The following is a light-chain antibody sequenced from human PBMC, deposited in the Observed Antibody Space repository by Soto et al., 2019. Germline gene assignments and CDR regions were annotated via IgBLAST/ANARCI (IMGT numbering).Light chain of an antibody. CDR3: QQRSKWPIT. CDR2: GVS. V-gene: IGKV3D-20*02. J-gene: IGKJ5*01. CDR1: QSVSSSY. Sequence: EIVLTQSPGTLSLSPGERATLSCRASQSVSSSYLAWYQQKPGQAPRLLIYGVSSRANGIPDRFSGSGSGTDFTLTINRLEPEDFAVYYCQQRSKWPITFGQGTRLEIK.